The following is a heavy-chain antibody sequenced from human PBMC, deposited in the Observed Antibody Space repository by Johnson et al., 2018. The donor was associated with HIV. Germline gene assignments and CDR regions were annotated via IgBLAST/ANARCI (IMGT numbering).Heavy chain of an antibody. D-gene: IGHD1-26*01. V-gene: IGHV3-7*05. CDR2: IKQDGSEK. J-gene: IGHJ3*02. CDR1: GFTFSSYW. Sequence: VQLVESGGGLVQPGGSLRLSCAASGFTFSSYWMSWVRQAPGKGLEWVANIKQDGSEKYYVDSVKGRFTISRDDSKNTLYLQMNSLKTEDTAVYYCTTATPVGRGAFDIWGQGTMVTVSS. CDR3: TTATPVGRGAFDI.